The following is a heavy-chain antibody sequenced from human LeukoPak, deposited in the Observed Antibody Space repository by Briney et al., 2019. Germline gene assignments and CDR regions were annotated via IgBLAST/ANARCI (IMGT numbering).Heavy chain of an antibody. D-gene: IGHD3-16*01. J-gene: IGHJ4*02. CDR3: ARQGWAFYFDY. Sequence: PSETLSLTCAVSGGSISSYYWSWIRQPPGKGLEWIGYIYYSGSTNYNPSLNSRVTISVDTSKNQFSLKLSSVTAADTAVYYCARQGWAFYFDYWGQGALVTVSS. V-gene: IGHV4-59*08. CDR2: IYYSGST. CDR1: GGSISSYY.